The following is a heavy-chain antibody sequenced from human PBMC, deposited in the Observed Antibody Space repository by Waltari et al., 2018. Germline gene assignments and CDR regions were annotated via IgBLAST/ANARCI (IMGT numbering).Heavy chain of an antibody. J-gene: IGHJ4*02. V-gene: IGHV1-2*02. CDR3: ASWSAPFDY. CDR2: INTNSGGT. CDR1: GYIFTDYY. D-gene: IGHD3-3*01. Sequence: QVQLVQSGAEVKRPGASVKVSCKASGYIFTDYYMHWVRQAPGQGLEWMGWINTNSGGTNYAQKFQGRVIMTRDTSIGTVYMELSSLQSDDTAIYYCASWSAPFDYWGQGTLVTVSS.